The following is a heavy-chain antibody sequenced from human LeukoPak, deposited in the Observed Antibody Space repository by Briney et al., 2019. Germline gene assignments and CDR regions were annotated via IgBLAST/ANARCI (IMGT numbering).Heavy chain of an antibody. CDR3: AKDVFGEVVAATGFDY. Sequence: PGGSLRLSCAASAFTFSRYGMHWVRQAPGKGLEWVAFIRYDGSNKYYADSVKGRFTISRDNSKNTLYLQMNSLRAEDTAVYYCAKDVFGEVVAATGFDYWGQGTLVTVSS. CDR1: AFTFSRYG. J-gene: IGHJ4*02. D-gene: IGHD2-15*01. CDR2: IRYDGSNK. V-gene: IGHV3-30*02.